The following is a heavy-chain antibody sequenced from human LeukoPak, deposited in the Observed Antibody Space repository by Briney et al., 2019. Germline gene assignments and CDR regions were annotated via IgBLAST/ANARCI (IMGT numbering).Heavy chain of an antibody. Sequence: HPGRSLRLSCAPSGFTFSNYVMHWVRQAPGKGLEWVAAIWFDGSNKHYADSVRGRFTISRDNSKNMLYLQMNTLRAEDTAMYYCARDSHYCTGGSCQSSCVDYWGQRSQVGVSS. J-gene: IGHJ4*02. V-gene: IGHV3-33*01. CDR3: ARDSHYCTGGSCQSSCVDY. D-gene: IGHD2-15*01. CDR2: IWFDGSNK. CDR1: GFTFSNYV.